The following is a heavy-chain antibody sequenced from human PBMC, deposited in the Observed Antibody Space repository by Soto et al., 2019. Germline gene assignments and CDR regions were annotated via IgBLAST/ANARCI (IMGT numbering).Heavy chain of an antibody. CDR1: GFSLSTSGVG. V-gene: IGHV2-5*02. CDR3: ARGDSTGYYPY. Sequence: QITLKESGPTLVKPTQTLTLTCTFSGFSLSTSGVGVGWIRQPPGKALEWLALIYWDDEKRYSPSLKSRLTITKDTSKNQVVLTITNMDPVDTATYYCARGDSTGYYPYWGQGTLVTVSS. CDR2: IYWDDEK. J-gene: IGHJ4*02. D-gene: IGHD3-22*01.